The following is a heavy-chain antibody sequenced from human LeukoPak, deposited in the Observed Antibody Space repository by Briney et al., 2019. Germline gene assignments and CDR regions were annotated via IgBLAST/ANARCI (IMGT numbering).Heavy chain of an antibody. CDR2: INHSGST. Sequence: SETLSLTCAVYGGSFSGYYWSWIRQPPGKGLERIGEINHSGSTNYNPSLKSRVTISVDTSKNQFSLKLSSVTAADTAVYYCARGRRFGWGMLDYMDVWGKGTTVTVSS. D-gene: IGHD3-9*01. V-gene: IGHV4-34*01. CDR3: ARGRRFGWGMLDYMDV. CDR1: GGSFSGYY. J-gene: IGHJ6*03.